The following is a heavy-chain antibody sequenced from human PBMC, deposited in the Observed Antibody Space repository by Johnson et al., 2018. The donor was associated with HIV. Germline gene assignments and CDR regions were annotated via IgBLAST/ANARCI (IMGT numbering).Heavy chain of an antibody. J-gene: IGHJ3*02. CDR3: AKDRAAVAGPGGGAFDI. CDR1: GFTFSSYG. V-gene: IGHV3-33*06. D-gene: IGHD6-19*01. Sequence: QVQLLESGGGVVQPGRSLRLSCAASGFTFSSYGMHWVRQAPGKGLEWVAVIWYDGSNKYYADSVKGRFTISRDNSKNTLYLQMNSLRAEDTGVYSCAKDRAAVAGPGGGAFDIWGQGTMVTVSS. CDR2: IWYDGSNK.